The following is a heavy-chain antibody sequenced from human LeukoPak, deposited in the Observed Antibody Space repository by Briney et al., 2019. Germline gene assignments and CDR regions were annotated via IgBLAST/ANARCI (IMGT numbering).Heavy chain of an antibody. CDR2: IYHSGST. Sequence: SETLSLTCTVSGYSISSGYYWGWIRQPPGKGLEWIGSIYHSGSTYYNPSLKSRVTISVDTSKNQFSLKLSSVTAADTAVYYCARGGAGTFDYWGQGTLVTVSS. CDR3: ARGGAGTFDY. CDR1: GYSISSGYY. V-gene: IGHV4-38-2*02. J-gene: IGHJ4*02. D-gene: IGHD1-26*01.